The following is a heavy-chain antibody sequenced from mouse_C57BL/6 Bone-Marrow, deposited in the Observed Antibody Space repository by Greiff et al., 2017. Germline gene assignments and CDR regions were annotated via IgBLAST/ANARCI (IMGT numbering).Heavy chain of an antibody. J-gene: IGHJ4*01. CDR1: GYTFTSYW. D-gene: IGHD2-4*01. Sequence: QVQLQQPGAELVMPGASVKLSCKASGYTFTSYWMHWVKQRPGQGLEWIGEIDPSDSYTNYNQKFKGKSTLTVDKSSSTAYMQLSSLTSEDSAVYYCARAIYDYGERYYAMAYWGQGTSVTVSA. CDR2: IDPSDSYT. V-gene: IGHV1-69*01. CDR3: ARAIYDYGERYYAMAY.